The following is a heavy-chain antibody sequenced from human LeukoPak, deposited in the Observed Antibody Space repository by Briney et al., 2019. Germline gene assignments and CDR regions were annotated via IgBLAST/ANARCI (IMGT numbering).Heavy chain of an antibody. J-gene: IGHJ3*02. V-gene: IGHV3-21*01. CDR1: GFSFSSPG. D-gene: IGHD1-7*01. CDR3: AKYQTGTWTSYDSSDI. CDR2: INGESTFK. Sequence: RSGGSLRLSCTASGFSFSSPGMNWVRQAPGKGLEWVSSINGESTFKVYADSVKGRFTISRDNAKNLLYLQMDSLRAEDTAVYYCAKYQTGTWTSYDSSDIWGQGTLVTVSS.